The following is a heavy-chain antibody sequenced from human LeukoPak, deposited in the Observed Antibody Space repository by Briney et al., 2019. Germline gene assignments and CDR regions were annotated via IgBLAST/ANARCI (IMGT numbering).Heavy chain of an antibody. CDR1: GFTFSSYA. V-gene: IGHV3-64*01. J-gene: IGHJ4*02. CDR2: ISSNGGST. Sequence: PGGSLRLSCAASGFTFSSYAMHWVRQAPGKGLEYVSTISSNGGSTYHANSVKGRLTISRDNSKNTLYLQMGSLRAEDMAVYYCARSHAWSGYYLDYWGQGTLVTVSS. D-gene: IGHD3-3*01. CDR3: ARSHAWSGYYLDY.